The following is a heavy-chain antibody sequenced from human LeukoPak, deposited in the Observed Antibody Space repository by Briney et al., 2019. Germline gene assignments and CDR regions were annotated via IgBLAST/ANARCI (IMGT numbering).Heavy chain of an antibody. J-gene: IGHJ5*01. CDR3: ARAHVSNWGFDS. Sequence: SVKVSCKASGGTFSSYAISWVRQAPGQGLEWMGGIIPIFGTANYAQKFQGRVTITTDESTSTAYMGLSSLRSDDAAVYYCARAHVSNWGFDSWGQGTLVTVSS. V-gene: IGHV1-69*05. D-gene: IGHD7-27*01. CDR1: GGTFSSYA. CDR2: IIPIFGTA.